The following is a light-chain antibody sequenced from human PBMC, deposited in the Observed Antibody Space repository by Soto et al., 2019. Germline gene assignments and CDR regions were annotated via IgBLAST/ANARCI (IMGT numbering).Light chain of an antibody. V-gene: IGLV1-40*01. Sequence: QAVVTQPPSVSGAPGQRVTISCTGSSSNIGADYDVHWYQQRPGTAPKLLIFGNNNRPSGVPDRFSGSKSGTSASLAITGLQAEDEGDYYCSSYTNINTRACVFGTGTKLTVL. CDR1: SSNIGADYD. J-gene: IGLJ1*01. CDR2: GNN. CDR3: SSYTNINTRACV.